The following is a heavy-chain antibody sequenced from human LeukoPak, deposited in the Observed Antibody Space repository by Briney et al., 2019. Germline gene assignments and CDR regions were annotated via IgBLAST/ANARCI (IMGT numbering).Heavy chain of an antibody. Sequence: GASVKVSCKASGFTFSGYYMHWVRQAPGQGLEWMGWINPNSGDTNYAQNFQGRVTMTRDTYISTAYMELSRLRSDDTAVYYCARDGYCSSTNCQYEYDWFDPWGQGTLVTVSS. V-gene: IGHV1-2*02. J-gene: IGHJ5*02. CDR2: INPNSGDT. CDR3: ARDGYCSSTNCQYEYDWFDP. CDR1: GFTFSGYY. D-gene: IGHD2-2*03.